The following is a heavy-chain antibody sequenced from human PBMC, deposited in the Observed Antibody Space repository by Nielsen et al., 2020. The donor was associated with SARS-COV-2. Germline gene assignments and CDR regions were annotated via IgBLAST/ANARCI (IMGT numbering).Heavy chain of an antibody. CDR2: INHSGST. D-gene: IGHD2-2*02. Sequence: SETLSLTCAVYGGSFSGYYWSWIRQPPGKGLEWIGEINHSGSTNYNPSLKSRVTISVDTSKNQFSLKLSSVTAADTAVYYCARGSRVRGCSSTSCYTAFFFDYWGQGTLVTVSS. CDR1: GGSFSGYY. J-gene: IGHJ4*02. CDR3: ARGSRVRGCSSTSCYTAFFFDY. V-gene: IGHV4-34*01.